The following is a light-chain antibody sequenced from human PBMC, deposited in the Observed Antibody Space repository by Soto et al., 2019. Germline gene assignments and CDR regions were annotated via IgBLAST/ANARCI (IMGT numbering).Light chain of an antibody. J-gene: IGKJ5*01. CDR3: QQVNVYPIT. CDR2: PAS. V-gene: IGKV1-9*01. CDR1: QDIKNY. Sequence: IQLTQSPSFLSASVGDRVTIACRASQDIKNYLAWYQQKPGKAPKLLIYPASTLQSGVPSRFSGSGSGTEFTLTISSLQPEDFATYHCQQVNVYPITFGQGTRLEIK.